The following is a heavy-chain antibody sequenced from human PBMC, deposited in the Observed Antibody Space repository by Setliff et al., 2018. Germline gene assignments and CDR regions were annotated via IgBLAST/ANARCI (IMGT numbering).Heavy chain of an antibody. Sequence: GGSLRLSCAASGFTFSTYRMHWVRQAPGKGLEWVAVIWDDGGNKYHADSVKGRFTISRDNSKNTLYLQMNSLRPEETAVYYCARTCSGSGCYAGRESWGQGTPVTVSS. V-gene: IGHV3-33*08. D-gene: IGHD2-15*01. CDR3: ARTCSGSGCYAGRES. J-gene: IGHJ5*02. CDR2: IWDDGGNK. CDR1: GFTFSTYR.